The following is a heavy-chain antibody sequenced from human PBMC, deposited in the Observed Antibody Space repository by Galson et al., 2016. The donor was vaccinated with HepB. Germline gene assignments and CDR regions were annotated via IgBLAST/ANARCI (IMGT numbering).Heavy chain of an antibody. CDR2: IYYSGST. J-gene: IGHJ4*02. CDR1: GGSISSYY. Sequence: ETLSLTCTVSGGSISSYYWSWIRQPPGKGLEWIGYIYYSGSTNYNPSLKSRVTISVDTSKRQFSLKLRSVTAADTAVYYCARDGEYCSSTSCYSVQDHWGQGTLVTVSS. D-gene: IGHD2-2*02. CDR3: ARDGEYCSSTSCYSVQDH. V-gene: IGHV4-59*01.